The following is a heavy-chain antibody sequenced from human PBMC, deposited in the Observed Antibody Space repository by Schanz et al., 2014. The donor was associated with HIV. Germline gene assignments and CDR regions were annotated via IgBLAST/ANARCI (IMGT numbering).Heavy chain of an antibody. CDR3: ARDFNIGDQYYFDH. J-gene: IGHJ4*02. CDR2: INPDNAGT. D-gene: IGHD2-21*02. Sequence: QVQLVQSETEVKKPGASVKVSCKASGYTFTGYYLHWVRQAPGQGLEWMGWINPDNAGTNYAQKFQGRVTMTRDTSISTAFMELSRLRSDDTAVYFCARDFNIGDQYYFDHWGQGTLVTVSS. V-gene: IGHV1-2*02. CDR1: GYTFTGYY.